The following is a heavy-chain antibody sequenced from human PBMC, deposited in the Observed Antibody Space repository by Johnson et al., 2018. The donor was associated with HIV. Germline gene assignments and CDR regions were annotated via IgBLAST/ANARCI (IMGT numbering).Heavy chain of an antibody. CDR3: AASVYYYDSSGYFAFDI. Sequence: VQLVESGGGVVRPGGSLRLSCAASGFTFDDYGMSWVRQAPGQGLEWVSGINWNGGSTGYADSVKGRFTISRDNAKNSLHLQMNSLRAEDTAVYYCAASVYYYDSSGYFAFDIWGQGTMVTVSS. CDR2: INWNGGST. J-gene: IGHJ3*02. CDR1: GFTFDDYG. V-gene: IGHV3-20*04. D-gene: IGHD3-22*01.